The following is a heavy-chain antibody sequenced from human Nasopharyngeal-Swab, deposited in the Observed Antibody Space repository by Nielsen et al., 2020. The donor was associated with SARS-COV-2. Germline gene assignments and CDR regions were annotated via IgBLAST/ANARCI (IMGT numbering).Heavy chain of an antibody. D-gene: IGHD3-22*01. CDR3: AGTPLDSSGYYYGFHY. CDR2: ISYDGSNE. V-gene: IGHV3-30-3*01. Sequence: GGSLRLSCAASGFTFSRYAMYWVRQAPGKGLEWVAVISYDGSNEYYADSVKGRFTISRDNSKNTLYLQMNSLRAEDTAVYYCAGTPLDSSGYYYGFHYWGRGTLVTVSS. J-gene: IGHJ2*01. CDR1: GFTFSRYA.